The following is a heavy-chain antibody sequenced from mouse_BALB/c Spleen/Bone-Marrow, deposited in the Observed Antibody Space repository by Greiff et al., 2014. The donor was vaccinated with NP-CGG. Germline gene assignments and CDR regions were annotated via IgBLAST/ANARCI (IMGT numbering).Heavy chain of an antibody. CDR1: GYTFTSYT. CDR3: ARSLRWYFDV. J-gene: IGHJ1*01. V-gene: IGHV1-4*01. Sequence: QVQLKESGAELARPGASVKMSCKASGYTFTSYTMHWVKQRPGQGLEWIGYINPSSGYTNYNQKFKDKATLTADKSSSTAYTQLSSLTSEDSAVYYCARSLRWYFDVWGAGTTVTVSS. D-gene: IGHD1-1*01. CDR2: INPSSGYT.